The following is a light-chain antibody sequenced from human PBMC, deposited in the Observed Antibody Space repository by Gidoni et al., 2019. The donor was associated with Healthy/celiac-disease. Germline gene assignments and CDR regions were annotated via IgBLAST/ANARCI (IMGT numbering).Light chain of an antibody. CDR3: QQYYNYPWT. Sequence: IRMTQSPSSLSASTGDRVTITCRASQGISSFLAWYQQKPGKAPKLLIYAASTLQSGVPSRFSGSGSGTDFTLTISCLQSEDFATYYCQQYYNYPWTFGQGTKVKIK. J-gene: IGKJ1*01. CDR2: AAS. V-gene: IGKV1-8*01. CDR1: QGISSF.